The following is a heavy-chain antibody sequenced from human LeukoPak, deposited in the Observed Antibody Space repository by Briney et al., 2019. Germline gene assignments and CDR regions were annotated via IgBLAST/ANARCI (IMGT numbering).Heavy chain of an antibody. D-gene: IGHD3-3*01. J-gene: IGHJ4*02. CDR2: IIPIFGTA. CDR1: GGTFSSYA. Sequence: SVKVSCKVSGGTFSSYAISWVRQAPGQGLEWMGGIIPIFGTANYAQKFQGRVTITADESTSTAYMELSSLRSEDTAVYYCARDFRRTGYDFWSGYYFDYWGQGTLVTVSS. CDR3: ARDFRRTGYDFWSGYYFDY. V-gene: IGHV1-69*01.